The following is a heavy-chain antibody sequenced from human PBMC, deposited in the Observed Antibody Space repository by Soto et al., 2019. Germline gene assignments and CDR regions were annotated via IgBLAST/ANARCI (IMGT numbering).Heavy chain of an antibody. Sequence: SETLSLTCTVSGGSISSGGYYWGWIRQHPGKGLEWIGYIYYSGSTYYNPSLKSRVTISVDTSKNQFSLKLSSVTAADTAVYYCARYSSSVFDYWGQGTLVTVSS. J-gene: IGHJ4*02. CDR1: GGSISSGGYY. V-gene: IGHV4-31*03. D-gene: IGHD6-6*01. CDR2: IYYSGST. CDR3: ARYSSSVFDY.